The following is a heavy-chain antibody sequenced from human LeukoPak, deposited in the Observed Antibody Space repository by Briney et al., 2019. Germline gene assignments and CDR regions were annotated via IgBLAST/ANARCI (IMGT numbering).Heavy chain of an antibody. CDR1: GYTFTSYY. J-gene: IGHJ4*02. Sequence: GASVKVSCKASGYTFTSYYMHWVRQAPGQGLEWMGIINPSGGSTSYAQKFQGRVTMTRDTSTSTVYMELSSLRSEDTAVYHCARVGYSNYGPYYFDYWGQGTLVTVSS. CDR3: ARVGYSNYGPYYFDY. CDR2: INPSGGST. V-gene: IGHV1-46*01. D-gene: IGHD4-11*01.